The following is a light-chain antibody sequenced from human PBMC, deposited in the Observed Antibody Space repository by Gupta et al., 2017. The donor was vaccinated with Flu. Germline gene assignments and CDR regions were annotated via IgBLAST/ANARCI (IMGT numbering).Light chain of an antibody. CDR2: DNN. CDR3: GAWDDSLNGYV. Sequence: SSSNIGSNPVNWYQQLPGTAPKLLIYDNNRRPSGVPVRFSGSKSGTSASLAISGLQSEDEADYYCGAWDDSLNGYVFGTGSKVTVL. CDR1: SSNIGSNP. J-gene: IGLJ1*01. V-gene: IGLV1-44*01.